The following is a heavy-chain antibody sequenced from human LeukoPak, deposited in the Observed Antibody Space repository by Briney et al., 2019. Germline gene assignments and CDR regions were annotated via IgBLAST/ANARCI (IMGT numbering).Heavy chain of an antibody. V-gene: IGHV4-59*05. CDR2: IYYSGST. CDR3: ARRRGDRKYQLLWEFDY. D-gene: IGHD2-2*01. J-gene: IGHJ4*02. Sequence: PSETLSLTCTVSGGSISSYYWNWIRQPPGKGLEWIGSIYYSGSTYYNPSLKSRVTISVDTSKNQFSLKLSSVTAADTAVYYCARRRGDRKYQLLWEFDYWGQGTLVTVSS. CDR1: GGSISSYY.